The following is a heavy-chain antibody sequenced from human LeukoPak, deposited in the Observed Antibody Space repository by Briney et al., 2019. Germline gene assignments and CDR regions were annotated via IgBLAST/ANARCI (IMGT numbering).Heavy chain of an antibody. CDR2: INHSGST. V-gene: IGHV4-34*01. D-gene: IGHD6-13*01. CDR1: GGSFSGYY. Sequence: SETLSLTCAVYGGSFSGYYWSWIRQPPGKGLEWIGEINHSGSTNYNPSLKSRVTISVDTSKNQFSLKLSSVTAADTAVYYCARDAKSIAAAGTFVYWGQGTLVTVSS. CDR3: ARDAKSIAAAGTFVY. J-gene: IGHJ4*02.